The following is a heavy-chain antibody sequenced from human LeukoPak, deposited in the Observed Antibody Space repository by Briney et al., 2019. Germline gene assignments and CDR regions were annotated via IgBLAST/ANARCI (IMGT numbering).Heavy chain of an antibody. D-gene: IGHD6-25*01. V-gene: IGHV3-48*01. Sequence: GGSLRPSCAASGFTFSSYTMNWVRQPPGKGLEWVANIGTSSTTIYYADSVKGRFTISRDNAKNSLYMQMNSLRADDTAVYYCARFAAGGSYYYYMDVWGKGTTVTVSS. CDR1: GFTFSSYT. J-gene: IGHJ6*03. CDR3: ARFAAGGSYYYYMDV. CDR2: IGTSSTTI.